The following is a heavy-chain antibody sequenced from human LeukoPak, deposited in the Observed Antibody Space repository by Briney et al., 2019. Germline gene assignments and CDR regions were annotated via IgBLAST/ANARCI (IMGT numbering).Heavy chain of an antibody. Sequence: SETLSLTCTVSGGSISSGSYYCSWIRQPAGKGLEWIGRIYTSGSTNYNPSLRSRVTISVDTSKNQFSLKLSSVTAADTAVYYCARGGYCGGDCYFYYWGQGTLVTVSS. CDR2: IYTSGST. CDR1: GGSISSGSYY. D-gene: IGHD2-21*02. V-gene: IGHV4-61*02. J-gene: IGHJ4*02. CDR3: ARGGYCGGDCYFYY.